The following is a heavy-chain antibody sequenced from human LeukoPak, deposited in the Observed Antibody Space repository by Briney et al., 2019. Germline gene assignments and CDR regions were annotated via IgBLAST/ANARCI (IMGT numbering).Heavy chain of an antibody. V-gene: IGHV3-7*04. CDR2: IKPDGSEK. Sequence: GXLRLSXAASGFSFSSYWMTWVRQAPGRGLEWVATIKPDGSEKYYVDSVKGRFTMSRDNAKNSLYLQVNSLRVEDTAVYYCARGEYFFDYWGQGTLVXXSS. CDR1: GFSFSSYW. CDR3: ARGEYFFDY. J-gene: IGHJ4*02.